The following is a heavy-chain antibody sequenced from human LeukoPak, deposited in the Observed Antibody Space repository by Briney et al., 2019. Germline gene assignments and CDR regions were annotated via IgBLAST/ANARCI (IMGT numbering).Heavy chain of an antibody. V-gene: IGHV3-48*03. J-gene: IGHJ4*02. CDR2: ISSSGSTI. CDR3: ARTPPGGWYGSLDY. D-gene: IGHD6-19*01. CDR1: GFTFSSYE. Sequence: GGSLRLSCAASGFTFSSYEMNWVRQAPGKGLEWVSYISSSGSTIYYADSVKGRFTISRDNAKNSLYLQMNSLRAEDTAVYYCARTPPGGWYGSLDYWGQGTLVTVSS.